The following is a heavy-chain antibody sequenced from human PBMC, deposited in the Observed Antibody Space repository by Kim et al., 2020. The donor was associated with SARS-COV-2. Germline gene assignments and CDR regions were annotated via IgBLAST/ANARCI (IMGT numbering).Heavy chain of an antibody. V-gene: IGHV4-34*01. J-gene: IGHJ4*02. CDR3: ARGLSSSWYPHSEGGY. Sequence: SRKSRVTISVDTSKNQFSLKLSSVTAADTAVYYCARGLSSSWYPHSEGGYWGQGTLVTVSS. D-gene: IGHD6-13*01.